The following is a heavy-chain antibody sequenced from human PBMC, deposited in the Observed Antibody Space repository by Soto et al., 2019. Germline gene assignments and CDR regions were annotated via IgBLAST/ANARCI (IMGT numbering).Heavy chain of an antibody. V-gene: IGHV3-30*18. CDR1: GFTFSSYG. Sequence: GGSLRLSCAASGFTFSSYGMHWVRQAPGKGLEWVAVISYDGSNKYNADSVKGRFTISRDNSKNTLYLQMNSLRAEDTAVYYCAKDMLKEESSSWYSRWYYYGMDVWGQGTTVTVSS. CDR2: ISYDGSNK. J-gene: IGHJ6*02. CDR3: AKDMLKEESSSWYSRWYYYGMDV. D-gene: IGHD6-13*01.